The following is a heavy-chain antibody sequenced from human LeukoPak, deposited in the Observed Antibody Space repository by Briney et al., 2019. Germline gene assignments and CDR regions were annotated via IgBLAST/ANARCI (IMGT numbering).Heavy chain of an antibody. D-gene: IGHD2-2*01. CDR1: GGSISSGGYY. CDR3: ALYCSSTSPKMAGFDP. V-gene: IGHV4-30-2*01. Sequence: SQTLSLTCTVSGGSISSGGYYWSWIRQPPGKGLEWIGYIYHSGSTYYNPSLKSRVTISVDRSKNQFSLKLSSVTAADTAVYYCALYCSSTSPKMAGFDPWGQGTLVTVSS. CDR2: IYHSGST. J-gene: IGHJ5*02.